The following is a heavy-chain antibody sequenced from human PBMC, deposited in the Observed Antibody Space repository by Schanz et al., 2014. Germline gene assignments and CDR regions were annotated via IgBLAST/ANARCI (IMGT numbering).Heavy chain of an antibody. CDR1: GFDFYSYT. CDR2: ISGGSSYI. CDR3: ARLSWGRVS. D-gene: IGHD7-27*01. V-gene: IGHV3-21*02. Sequence: EEELVQSGGGLLKPGGSLRLSCAASGFDFYSYTMNWVRQAPGKGLEWVASISGGSSYIYYADSVKGRFTISKDDAKKSLYLQMNSLRAEDTAVYYCARLSWGRVSWGQGTLVTVSS. J-gene: IGHJ5*02.